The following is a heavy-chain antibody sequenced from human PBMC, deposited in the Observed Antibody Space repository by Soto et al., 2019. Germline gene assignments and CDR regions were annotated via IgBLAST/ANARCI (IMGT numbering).Heavy chain of an antibody. Sequence: QVQLVESGGGVVQPGTSLRLSCAASGFTFSSYAMHWVRQAPGKGLEWVAIVSYDGGNKYYADSVKGLFTISTDNSKNTLFLHMNSLRPEDTAAYYCSKQRRYRMSASCVADYFYAVDVWGQGTTVAVSS. J-gene: IGHJ6*02. V-gene: IGHV3-30-3*02. CDR1: GFTFSSYA. CDR2: VSYDGGNK. CDR3: SKQRRYRMSASCVADYFYAVDV. D-gene: IGHD5-12*01.